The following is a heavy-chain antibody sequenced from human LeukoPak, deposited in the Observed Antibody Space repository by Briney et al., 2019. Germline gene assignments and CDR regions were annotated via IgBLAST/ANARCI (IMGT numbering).Heavy chain of an antibody. V-gene: IGHV3-23*01. CDR3: AGGDRDPFDY. Sequence: GGSLRLSCAASGFTFSSYAMRWVRQAPGKGLEWVSTISGSGGSTYYADSVKGRFTIPRDNSKNTLYLQLNSLTAEDTAAYYCAGGDRDPFDYWGQGTLVTVSS. D-gene: IGHD2-21*02. CDR2: ISGSGGST. J-gene: IGHJ4*02. CDR1: GFTFSSYA.